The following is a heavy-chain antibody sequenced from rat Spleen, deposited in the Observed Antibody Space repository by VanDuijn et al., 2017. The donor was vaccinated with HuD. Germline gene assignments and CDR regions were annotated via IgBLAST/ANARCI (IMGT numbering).Heavy chain of an antibody. J-gene: IGHJ3*01. CDR3: IWDYRNWFAY. D-gene: IGHD1-1*01. CDR1: GFTFNSAW. V-gene: IGHV6-8*01. Sequence: EVQLVETGGSLVQPGKSLKLTCATSGFTFNSAWMHWVRQSPEKQLEWVAQIKAKSSNYATYYAESVKGRFSISRDDSKSSVYLQMTTLKEEDTAIYYCIWDYRNWFAYWGQGTLVIVSS. CDR2: IKAKSSNYAT.